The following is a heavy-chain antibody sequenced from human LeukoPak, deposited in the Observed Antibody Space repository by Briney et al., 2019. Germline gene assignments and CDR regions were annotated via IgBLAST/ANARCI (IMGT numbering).Heavy chain of an antibody. CDR3: AKDPDCTSGVCYTFFDY. Sequence: GGSLRLSCAASEFTFSGSAMHWVRQASGKGLEWVGRIRSKTNSYATAYAASVRGRFTIFRDDSKNTAYLQMNSLRAEDTAVYYCAKDPDCTSGVCYTFFDYWGQGTLVTVSS. CDR2: IRSKTNSYAT. V-gene: IGHV3-73*01. J-gene: IGHJ4*02. CDR1: EFTFSGSA. D-gene: IGHD2-8*01.